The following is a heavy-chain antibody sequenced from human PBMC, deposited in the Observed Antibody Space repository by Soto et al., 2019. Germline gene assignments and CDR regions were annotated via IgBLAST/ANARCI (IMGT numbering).Heavy chain of an antibody. CDR2: IYYSGGT. J-gene: IGHJ4*02. V-gene: IGHV4-59*12. D-gene: IGHD2-15*01. CDR3: ARVSPRYCSGGSCYPLFDY. CDR1: GGSISGYY. Sequence: SETLSLTCTVSGGSISGYYWIWIRQPPGKGLEWIGYIYYSGGTKYNTSLKSRVTISVDTSKNQFSLKLSSVTAADTAVYYCARVSPRYCSGGSCYPLFDYWGQGTLVTVSS.